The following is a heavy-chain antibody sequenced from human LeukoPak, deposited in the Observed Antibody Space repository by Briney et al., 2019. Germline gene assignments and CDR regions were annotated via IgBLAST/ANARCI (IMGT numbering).Heavy chain of an antibody. Sequence: PSETLSLTCTVSGGSVSSGSYYWSWIRQPPGKGLEWIAYIYYSGSTNYNPSLKCRVTISVDTSKNQFSLKLSSVTAADTAVYYCARVAVVRGLMYFDYWGQGTLVTVSS. CDR3: ARVAVVRGLMYFDY. CDR2: IYYSGST. V-gene: IGHV4-61*01. D-gene: IGHD3-10*01. CDR1: GGSVSSGSYY. J-gene: IGHJ4*02.